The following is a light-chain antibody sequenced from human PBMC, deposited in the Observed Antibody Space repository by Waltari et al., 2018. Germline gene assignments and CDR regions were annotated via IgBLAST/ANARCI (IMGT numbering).Light chain of an antibody. CDR1: QGISSY. CDR3: QQLIHYLWT. CDR2: SAS. V-gene: IGKV1-9*01. J-gene: IGKJ1*01. Sequence: DIQLTQSPSFLSASVGDRVTITCRASQGISSYVAWYQQKPGKAPELLIYSASTLQSGVPSRFSASGSGTEFTLTISSLQPEDFATYHCQQLIHYLWTFGQGTKVEI.